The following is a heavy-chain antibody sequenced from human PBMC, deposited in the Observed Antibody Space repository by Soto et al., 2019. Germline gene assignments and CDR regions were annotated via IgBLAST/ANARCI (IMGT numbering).Heavy chain of an antibody. J-gene: IGHJ5*02. CDR3: ARDVNGGFCGA. D-gene: IGHD2-21*01. CDR1: GFTFSSCS. V-gene: IGHV3-21*01. Sequence: EVQLVESGGGLVKPGGSLRLSCAASGFTFSSCSMNWVRQAPGKGLEWVSTISSRNNDMYYVDSVKGRFTISRDNARNSVYLQMNSLRADDTAVYYCARDVNGGFCGAWGQGTLVTVSS. CDR2: ISSRNNDM.